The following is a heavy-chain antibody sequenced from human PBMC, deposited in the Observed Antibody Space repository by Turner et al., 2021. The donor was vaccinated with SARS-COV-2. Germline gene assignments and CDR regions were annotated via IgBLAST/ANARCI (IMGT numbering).Heavy chain of an antibody. J-gene: IGHJ5*02. V-gene: IGHV1-2*02. CDR3: ARGSYCSSTKCYTGGWIDP. D-gene: IGHD2-2*02. CDR2: INPNSGGT. Sequence: QVQLVQSGAEVKKPGASVKVSCKASRYTFTGYYMHWVRQAPGQGLEWMGWINPNSGGTNYAQKFQGRVTMTRDTSISTVYMELSRLRSDDTAVYYCARGSYCSSTKCYTGGWIDPWGQGTLVTVSS. CDR1: RYTFTGYY.